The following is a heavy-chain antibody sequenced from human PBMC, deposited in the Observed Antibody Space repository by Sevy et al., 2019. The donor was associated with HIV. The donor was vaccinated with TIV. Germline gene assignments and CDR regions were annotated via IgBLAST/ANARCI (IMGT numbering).Heavy chain of an antibody. CDR3: ARLVSAAAGQNWFDP. J-gene: IGHJ5*02. CDR1: GGSISSYY. Sequence: TLSLTCTVSGGSISSYYWSWIRQPPGKGLEWIGYIYYSGSTNYNPSLKSRVTISVDTSKNQFSLKLSSVTAADTAVYYCARLVSAAAGQNWFDPWGQGTLVTVSS. V-gene: IGHV4-59*08. D-gene: IGHD6-13*01. CDR2: IYYSGST.